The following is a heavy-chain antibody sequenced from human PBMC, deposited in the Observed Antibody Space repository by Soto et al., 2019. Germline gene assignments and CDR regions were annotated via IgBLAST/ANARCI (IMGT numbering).Heavy chain of an antibody. J-gene: IGHJ5*02. CDR3: ATDRVNYYDSSGYPIGGFDP. Sequence: SVKVSCKASGGTFSSYAISWVRQAPGQGLELMGGIIPIFGTANYAQKFQGRVTMTEDTSTDTAYMELSSLRSEDTAVYYCATDRVNYYDSSGYPIGGFDPWGQGTLVTVSS. CDR1: GGTFSSYA. V-gene: IGHV1-69*06. D-gene: IGHD3-22*01. CDR2: IIPIFGTA.